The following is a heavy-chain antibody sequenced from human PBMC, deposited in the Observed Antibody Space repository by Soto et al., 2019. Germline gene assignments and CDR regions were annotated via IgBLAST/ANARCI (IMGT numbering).Heavy chain of an antibody. Sequence: QVQLQESGPGLVKPSGTLSLTCAVSGGSISSSNWWSWVRQPPGKGLEWIGEIYHSGSTNYNPSLKSRVTISVDRSKTQFSLRLGFVPAADRAVFYCWGSFMVRGVANWFDPGGQGTLVPAPS. J-gene: IGHJ5*02. CDR3: WGSFMVRGVANWFDP. CDR2: IYHSGST. CDR1: GGSISSSNW. D-gene: IGHD3-10*01. V-gene: IGHV4-4*02.